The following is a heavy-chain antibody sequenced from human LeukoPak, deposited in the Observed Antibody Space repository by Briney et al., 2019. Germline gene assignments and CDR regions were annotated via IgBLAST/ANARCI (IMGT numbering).Heavy chain of an antibody. CDR2: IYYSGST. D-gene: IGHD3-9*01. V-gene: IGHV4-59*01. Sequence: SETLSLTCTVSGGSISSYYWSWIRQPPGKGLEWIGYIYYSGSTNYNPSLESRVTISVDTSKNQFSLKLSSVTAADTAVYYCAREAMTGYYGYYYYGMDVWGQGTTVTVSS. CDR3: AREAMTGYYGYYYYGMDV. CDR1: GGSISSYY. J-gene: IGHJ6*02.